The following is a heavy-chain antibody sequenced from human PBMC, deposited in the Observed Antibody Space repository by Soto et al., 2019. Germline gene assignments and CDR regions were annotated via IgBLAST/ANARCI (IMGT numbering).Heavy chain of an antibody. Sequence: WETLSLTCTVSGGSISSYYWSWIRQPPGKGLEWIGYIYYSGSTNYNPSLKSRVTISVDTSKNQFSLKLSSVTAADTAVYYCARRSWYSSGWYDAFDIWGQGTMVTVSS. CDR3: ARRSWYSSGWYDAFDI. D-gene: IGHD6-19*01. V-gene: IGHV4-59*08. CDR1: GGSISSYY. J-gene: IGHJ3*02. CDR2: IYYSGST.